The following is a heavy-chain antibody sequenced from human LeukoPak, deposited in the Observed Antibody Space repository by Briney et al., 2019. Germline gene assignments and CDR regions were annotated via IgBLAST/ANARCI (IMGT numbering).Heavy chain of an antibody. J-gene: IGHJ1*01. Sequence: SETLSLTCTVSGGSISSHYWSWIRQPPGKGLEWIGYVYCSGSTNYNPSLKSRVTMSVDTSKNQFSLKLSSVTAADTAVYYCARRGCSGGSCYSDWGQGTLVTVSS. CDR1: GGSISSHY. V-gene: IGHV4-59*11. CDR3: ARRGCSGGSCYSD. D-gene: IGHD2-15*01. CDR2: VYCSGST.